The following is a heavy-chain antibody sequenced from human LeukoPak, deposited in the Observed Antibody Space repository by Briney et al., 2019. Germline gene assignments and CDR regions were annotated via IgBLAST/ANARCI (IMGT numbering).Heavy chain of an antibody. Sequence: SVKVSCKASGGTFSSYAISWVRQAPGQGLEWMGGIIPIFGTANYAQKFQGRVTITTDESTSTAYMELSSLRSEDTAVYYCAADPAYYYGSGVPYGMDVWGQGTTVTVSS. CDR3: AADPAYYYGSGVPYGMDV. J-gene: IGHJ6*02. D-gene: IGHD3-10*01. CDR2: IIPIFGTA. V-gene: IGHV1-69*05. CDR1: GGTFSSYA.